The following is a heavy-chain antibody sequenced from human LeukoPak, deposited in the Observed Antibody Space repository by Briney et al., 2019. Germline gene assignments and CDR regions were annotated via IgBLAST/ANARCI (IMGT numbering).Heavy chain of an antibody. Sequence: PGGSLRLSCAASGFTFSSYAMHWVRQAPGKGLEGVAVISYDGSNKYYADSVKGRFTISRDNSKNTLYLQMNSLRAEDTAVYYCARDRDYYGSSPYDYWGQGTLVTVSS. D-gene: IGHD3-10*01. CDR2: ISYDGSNK. CDR3: ARDRDYYGSSPYDY. V-gene: IGHV3-30*04. J-gene: IGHJ4*02. CDR1: GFTFSSYA.